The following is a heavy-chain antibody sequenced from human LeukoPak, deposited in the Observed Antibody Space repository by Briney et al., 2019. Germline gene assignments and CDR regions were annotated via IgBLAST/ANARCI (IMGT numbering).Heavy chain of an antibody. CDR2: INHSGST. CDR3: ARGYYYGSGSYPHYYYYYMDV. J-gene: IGHJ6*03. CDR1: GGSFSGYY. D-gene: IGHD3-10*01. V-gene: IGHV4-34*01. Sequence: SETLSLTCAVYGGSFSGYYWSWIRQPPGKGLEWIGEINHSGSTNYNPSPKSRVTISVDTSKNQFSLKLSSVTAADTAVYYCARGYYYGSGSYPHYYYYYMDVWGKGTTVTISS.